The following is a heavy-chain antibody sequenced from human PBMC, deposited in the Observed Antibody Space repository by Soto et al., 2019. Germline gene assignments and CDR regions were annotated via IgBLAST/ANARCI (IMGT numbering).Heavy chain of an antibody. J-gene: IGHJ4*02. CDR1: GGSFSVYY. D-gene: IGHD3-10*01. V-gene: IGHV4-34*01. CDR2: INHSGST. CDR3: ARGGSALGGFGVMRYYFDY. Sequence: LXLTCAVYGGSFSVYYWSWIRQPPGKGLEWIGEINHSGSTNYNPSLKSRVTISVDTSKNQFSLKLSSVSAADTAVYYCARGGSALGGFGVMRYYFDYWGQGTLVTVSS.